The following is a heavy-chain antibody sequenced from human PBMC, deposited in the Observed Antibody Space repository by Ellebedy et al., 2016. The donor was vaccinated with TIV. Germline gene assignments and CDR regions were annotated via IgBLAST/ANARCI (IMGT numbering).Heavy chain of an antibody. J-gene: IGHJ6*02. CDR3: ARVGYCSGGSCYSYYYGMDV. CDR1: GYTFTSYD. D-gene: IGHD2-15*01. V-gene: IGHV1-2*02. Sequence: ASVKVSXXASGYTFTSYDINWVRQATGQGLEWMGWINPNSGGTNYAQKFQGRVTMTRDTSISTAYMELSRLRSDDTAVYYCARVGYCSGGSCYSYYYGMDVWGQGTTVTVSS. CDR2: INPNSGGT.